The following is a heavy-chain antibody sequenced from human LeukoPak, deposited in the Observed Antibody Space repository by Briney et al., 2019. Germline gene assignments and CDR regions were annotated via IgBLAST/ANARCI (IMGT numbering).Heavy chain of an antibody. CDR3: ARDVARISDH. V-gene: IGHV3-7*01. Sequence: PGGSLRLSCAASGFTFSNYWMDWVRQAPGKGLEWVAKIKQDGSRKDYVDSVKGRFTISRDNAKNSLYLQMNSLRAEDTAVYYCARDVARISDHWGQGTLVTVSS. CDR1: GFTFSNYW. D-gene: IGHD2-15*01. CDR2: IKQDGSRK. J-gene: IGHJ4*02.